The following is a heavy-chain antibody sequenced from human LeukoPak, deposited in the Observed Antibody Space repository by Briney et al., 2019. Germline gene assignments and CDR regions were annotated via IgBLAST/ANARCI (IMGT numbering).Heavy chain of an antibody. V-gene: IGHV4-39*01. J-gene: IGHJ4*02. CDR2: IYYSGST. D-gene: IGHD6-19*01. Sequence: SETLPLTCTVSGGSISGSSYFWGWIRQPPGKGLEWIGSIYYSGSTYYNPSLKSRVTISVDTSKNQFSLKLSSVTAADTAVYYCARASRQWLVLRWGQGTLVTVSS. CDR1: GGSISGSSYF. CDR3: ARASRQWLVLR.